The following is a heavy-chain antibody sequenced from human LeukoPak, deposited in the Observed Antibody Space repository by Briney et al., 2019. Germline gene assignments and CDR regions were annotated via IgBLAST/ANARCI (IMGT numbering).Heavy chain of an antibody. D-gene: IGHD2/OR15-2a*01. CDR1: GGSISGYF. CDR2: IYYTGST. Sequence: KPSETLSLTCAVSGGSISGYFWSWSRQPPGKGLEWIGYIYYTGSTICNPSLRSRVTMSVDVSKNQFSLDLTSVTAADTAVYYCARHDPVGHFLRGMDVWGQGTTVTVSS. CDR3: ARHDPVGHFLRGMDV. V-gene: IGHV4-59*08. J-gene: IGHJ6*02.